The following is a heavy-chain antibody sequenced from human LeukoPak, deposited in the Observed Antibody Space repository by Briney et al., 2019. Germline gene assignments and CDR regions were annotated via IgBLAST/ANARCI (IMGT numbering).Heavy chain of an antibody. V-gene: IGHV3-7*01. CDR2: IKQDGSKK. J-gene: IGHJ5*01. D-gene: IGHD5-18*01. Sequence: PGGSLRLSCAASGFMFNNFQMNWVRQAPGKGLEWVASIKQDGSKKYYVDSVKGRFTISRDNARNSLYVQMNILRGEDTAVYYCTTLSDGRGSDSWGQGTLVTVSS. CDR1: GFMFNNFQ. CDR3: TTLSDGRGSDS.